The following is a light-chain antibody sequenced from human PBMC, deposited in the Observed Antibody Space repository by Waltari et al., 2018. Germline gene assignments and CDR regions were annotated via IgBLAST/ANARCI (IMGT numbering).Light chain of an antibody. J-gene: IGKJ4*01. CDR1: QSVLYNSNNKNY. CDR3: QQYYSIPLT. V-gene: IGKV4-1*01. Sequence: DIVMTQSADSLAVSLGERATINCKSSQSVLYNSNNKNYLAWYQQKPGQPPKLLIYWASTRESGVPDRFTGSGSGTDFTLTISSLQAEDVAVYYCQQYYSIPLTFGGGTTVEIK. CDR2: WAS.